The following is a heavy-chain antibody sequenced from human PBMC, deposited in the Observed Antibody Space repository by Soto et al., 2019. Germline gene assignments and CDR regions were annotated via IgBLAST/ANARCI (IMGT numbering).Heavy chain of an antibody. D-gene: IGHD6-6*01. V-gene: IGHV3-9*01. Sequence: EVQLVESGGGLVQPGRSLRLSCAASGFTFDDYAMHWVRQAPGKGLEWVSGISWNSGSIGYADSVKGRFTISRDNAKNSLYLQMDSLRAEDTALYYCAKDKGSIAARPDDDAFDIWGQGKMVTVSS. CDR3: AKDKGSIAARPDDDAFDI. CDR1: GFTFDDYA. CDR2: ISWNSGSI. J-gene: IGHJ3*02.